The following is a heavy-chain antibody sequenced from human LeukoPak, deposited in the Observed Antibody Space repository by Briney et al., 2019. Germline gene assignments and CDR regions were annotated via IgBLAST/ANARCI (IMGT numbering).Heavy chain of an antibody. CDR3: AKAIVLMVYAIRPFYCMDV. D-gene: IGHD2-8*01. V-gene: IGHV3-11*04. J-gene: IGHJ6*03. Sequence: GGSLRLSCAASGFTYSDYYMSWIRQAPGKGLEWVSHISRGGSTIHYADSVKGRFTISRDNAKSSLYLQMNSLRADDTAIYYCAKAIVLMVYAIRPFYCMDVWGKGTTVTVSS. CDR1: GFTYSDYY. CDR2: ISRGGSTI.